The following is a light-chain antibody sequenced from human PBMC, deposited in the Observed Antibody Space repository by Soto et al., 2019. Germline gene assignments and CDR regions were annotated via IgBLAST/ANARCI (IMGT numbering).Light chain of an antibody. Sequence: DIQMPQSQSSLSASVGDRLTITCGSSQSITDYLTWYQKHQGKAPKXXIYAASSLHSGVPSRFSTRGSGTDLTSSFSRLQPEDFATYVCPQTYITPFTFGQGTRLEIK. CDR1: QSITDY. J-gene: IGKJ5*01. CDR3: PQTYITPFT. CDR2: AAS. V-gene: IGKV1-39*01.